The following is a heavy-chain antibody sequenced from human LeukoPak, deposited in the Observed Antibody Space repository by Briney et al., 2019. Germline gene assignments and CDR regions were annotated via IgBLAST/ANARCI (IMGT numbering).Heavy chain of an antibody. CDR1: GYSFTSYW. D-gene: IGHD5-18*01. CDR3: ARRVDTAMVADY. CDR2: IYPGDSGT. Sequence: GESLKISCKGSGYSFTSYWIGWVRQMPGKGLEWVGIIYPGDSGTRYSPSFQGQVTISADKSISTAYLQWGSLKASDTAMYYCARRVDTAMVADYWGQGTLVTVSS. J-gene: IGHJ4*02. V-gene: IGHV5-51*01.